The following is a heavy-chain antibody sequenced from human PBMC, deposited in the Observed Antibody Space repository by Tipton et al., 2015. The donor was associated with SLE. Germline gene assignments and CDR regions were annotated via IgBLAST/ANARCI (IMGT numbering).Heavy chain of an antibody. J-gene: IGHJ1*01. D-gene: IGHD6-19*01. CDR3: GRIGWLGWDFQL. V-gene: IGHV3-7*01. CDR1: GFSFSMYW. CDR2: INQDESAR. Sequence: SLRLSCAASGFSFSMYWMTWVRQTPEKGLEWVANINQDESARYYVDSVKGRFTISRDHAKRSVDLQIDSLRVEDSAIYYCGRIGWLGWDFQLWGQGTVVTVSS.